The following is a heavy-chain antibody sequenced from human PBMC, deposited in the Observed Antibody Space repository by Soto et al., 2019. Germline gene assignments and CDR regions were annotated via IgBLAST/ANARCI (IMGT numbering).Heavy chain of an antibody. CDR3: AHGSGWLSDY. V-gene: IGHV2-5*01. CDR2: IYWNDDN. Sequence: QITLKESGPTLLKPTQTLTLTCTFSGFSLRSNAVGVNWIRQPPGKALEWLALIYWNDDNHYSPSLRSRLTITKDTSKNQVVLTMTNVDPVDTVTYYCAHGSGWLSDYWGQGTLVTVSS. CDR1: GFSLRSNAVG. J-gene: IGHJ4*02. D-gene: IGHD6-19*01.